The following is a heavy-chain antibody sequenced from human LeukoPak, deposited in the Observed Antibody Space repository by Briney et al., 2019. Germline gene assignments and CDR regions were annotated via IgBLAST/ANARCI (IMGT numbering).Heavy chain of an antibody. D-gene: IGHD3-3*01. CDR2: ISSSSSYI. V-gene: IGHV3-21*01. J-gene: IGHJ4*02. Sequence: GGSLRLSCAASGFTFSSYSMNWVRQAPGKGLEWVSSISSSSSYIYYADSVKGRFTTSRDNAKNSLYLQMNSLRAEDTAVYYCARGYYDFWSGPSSDYWGQGTLVTVSS. CDR1: GFTFSSYS. CDR3: ARGYYDFWSGPSSDY.